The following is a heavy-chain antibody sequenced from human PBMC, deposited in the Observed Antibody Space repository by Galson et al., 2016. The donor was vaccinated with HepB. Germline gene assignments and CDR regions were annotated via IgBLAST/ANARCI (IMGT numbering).Heavy chain of an antibody. D-gene: IGHD2-2*01. Sequence: SETLSLTCTVSGASVNSSNWWTWVRQAPGTGLEWIGEIYHTGTSNNNTSLLSRFTMSIDSSRNHFSLNLNSVTAADTAVYYCARASIVPGARMVFDSWGQGILVTVSS. J-gene: IGHJ5*01. V-gene: IGHV4-4*02. CDR2: IYHTGTS. CDR3: ARASIVPGARMVFDS. CDR1: GASVNSSNW.